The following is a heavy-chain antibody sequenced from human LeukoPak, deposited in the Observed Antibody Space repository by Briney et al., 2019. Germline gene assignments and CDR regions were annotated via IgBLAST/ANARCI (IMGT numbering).Heavy chain of an antibody. CDR1: GFTFSRYW. D-gene: IGHD6-13*01. J-gene: IGHJ4*02. V-gene: IGHV3-7*01. CDR2: MNQDGSEI. Sequence: GGSLRPSCAASGFTFSRYWMSWVRQAPGKGLEWVANMNQDGSEIYHVASVKDRFTISRDNAKNSLYLQMNSLRAEDTAVYYCARSDGSSWYSLHDCWGQGTLVTVSS. CDR3: ARSDGSSWYSLHDC.